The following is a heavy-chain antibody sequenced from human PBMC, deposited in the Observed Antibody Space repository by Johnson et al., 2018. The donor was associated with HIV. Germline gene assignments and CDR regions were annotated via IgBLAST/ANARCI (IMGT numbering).Heavy chain of an antibody. D-gene: IGHD6-13*01. CDR3: ARERYSTLINDAFDM. CDR1: GFTFSSYA. CDR2: ISGSGGST. Sequence: VQLVESGGGLVQPGGSLRLSCAASGFTFSSYAMSWVRQAPGKGLEWVSAISGSGGSTGFADSVKGRFTISRDNSKNTLFLHMGSLRAEDLAVYYCARERYSTLINDAFDMWGQGTMVTVSS. J-gene: IGHJ3*02. V-gene: IGHV3-23*04.